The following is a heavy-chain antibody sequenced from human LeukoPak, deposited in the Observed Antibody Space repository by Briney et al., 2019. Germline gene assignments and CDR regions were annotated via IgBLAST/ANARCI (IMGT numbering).Heavy chain of an antibody. J-gene: IGHJ6*03. Sequence: ASVKVSCKASGYTFTSYYMHLVRQAPGQGLEWMGIINPSGGSTSYAQKFQGRVTMTRDTSTSTVYMELSSLRSEDTAVYYCARGHAGTGYYYYYYMDVWGKGTTVTISS. V-gene: IGHV1-46*01. CDR2: INPSGGST. D-gene: IGHD6-13*01. CDR1: GYTFTSYY. CDR3: ARGHAGTGYYYYYYMDV.